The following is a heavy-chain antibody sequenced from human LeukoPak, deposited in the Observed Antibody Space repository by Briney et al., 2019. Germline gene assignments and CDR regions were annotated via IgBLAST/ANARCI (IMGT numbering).Heavy chain of an antibody. CDR1: GYTFVNNF. V-gene: IGHV1-2*02. CDR3: ARGLDRVTMTFDP. J-gene: IGHJ5*02. CDR2: INPTSGGT. Sequence: GASVKVSCKTSGYTFVNNFIHWVRQAPGQGLEWMGWINPTSGGTNYAPKFQGRVTLTRDTAFNTAYMELTGLRSDDTAVYYCARGLDRVTMTFDPWGQGTLVTVSS. D-gene: IGHD5-24*01.